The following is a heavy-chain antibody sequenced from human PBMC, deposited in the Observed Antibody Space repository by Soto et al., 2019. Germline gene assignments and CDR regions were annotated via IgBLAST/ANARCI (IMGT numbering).Heavy chain of an antibody. D-gene: IGHD2-21*02. V-gene: IGHV3-7*03. CDR2: INEARSGT. CDR3: ARYFRGSDRYFFAH. CDR1: EFTFISSF. J-gene: IGHJ4*02. Sequence: GGSLRLSCISSEFTFISSFMGWVRQAPGKGLEWVANINEARSGTYYVDSVKGRFTIPRDNAKNSLYLQMNSLRAEDTAVYYCARYFRGSDRYFFAHWGQGTLVTVSS.